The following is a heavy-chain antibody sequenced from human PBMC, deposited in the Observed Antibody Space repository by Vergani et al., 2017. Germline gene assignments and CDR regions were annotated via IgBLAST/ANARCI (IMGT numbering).Heavy chain of an antibody. CDR3: ARDQLAVAGFDY. Sequence: QLQLQESGPGLVKPSETLSLTCTVSGGSISSSSYYWGWIRQPPGKGLEWIGSIYYSGSTYYNPSLKSRVTISIDTSKNQFSLQLNSVTPEDTAVYYCARDQLAVAGFDYWGQGTLVTVSS. V-gene: IGHV4-39*02. CDR2: IYYSGST. D-gene: IGHD6-19*01. CDR1: GGSISSSSYY. J-gene: IGHJ4*02.